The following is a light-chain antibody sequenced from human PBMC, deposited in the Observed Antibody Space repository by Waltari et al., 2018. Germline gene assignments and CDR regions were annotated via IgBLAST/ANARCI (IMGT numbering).Light chain of an antibody. Sequence: QSVLTQRPSASGTPGQRVTISCSGSNSNIGRNYVYWYQQLPGTAPKLLIYRNNQRPSGVPDRFSGSKSGTSASLAISGLRSDDEADYSCAAWDDSLSGVVFGGGTKLTVL. CDR2: RNN. CDR1: NSNIGRNY. CDR3: AAWDDSLSGVV. J-gene: IGLJ2*01. V-gene: IGLV1-47*01.